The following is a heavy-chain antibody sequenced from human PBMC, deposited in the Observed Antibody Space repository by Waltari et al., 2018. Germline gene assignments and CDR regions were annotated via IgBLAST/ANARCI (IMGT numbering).Heavy chain of an antibody. CDR1: GGSISSHY. D-gene: IGHD3-9*01. V-gene: IGHV4-59*11. Sequence: QVQLQESGPGLVKPTETLSLTCTVSGGSISSHYWSWIRQPPGKGLEWIGYIYYSGSTNYNPSLKSRVTISVDTSKNQFSLKLSSVTAADTAMYYCVRDRGGLTHFDWFLSVWGQGKMVLVSS. CDR3: VRDRGGLTHFDWFLSV. CDR2: IYYSGST. J-gene: IGHJ3*01.